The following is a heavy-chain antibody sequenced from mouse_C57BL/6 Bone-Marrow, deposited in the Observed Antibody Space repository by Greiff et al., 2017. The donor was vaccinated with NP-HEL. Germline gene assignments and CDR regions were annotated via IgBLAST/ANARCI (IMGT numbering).Heavy chain of an antibody. CDR2: ISSGGSYT. D-gene: IGHD1-1*01. V-gene: IGHV5-6*01. CDR1: GFTFSSYG. CDR3: AKRHYYYGSSYDAMDY. Sequence: EVQVVESGGDLVKPGGSLKLSCAASGFTFSSYGMSWVRQTPDKRLEWVATISSGGSYTYYPDSVKGRFTISRDNAKNTLYLQMSSLKSEDTAMYYCAKRHYYYGSSYDAMDYWGQGTSVTVSS. J-gene: IGHJ4*01.